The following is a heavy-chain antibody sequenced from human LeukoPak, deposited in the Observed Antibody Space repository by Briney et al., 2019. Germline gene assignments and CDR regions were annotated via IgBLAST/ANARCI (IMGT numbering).Heavy chain of an antibody. J-gene: IGHJ4*02. CDR3: ATVSEY. V-gene: IGHV3-74*01. CDR2: INNDGTAT. CDR1: GFTFNYFW. Sequence: GGSLRLSCAASGFTFNYFWMHWARQVPGKWLVWVSGINNDGTATYYADSVKGRFTISRDNAKNTVYLQMNGLRAEDTTVYYCATVSEYWGQGTLVTVSS.